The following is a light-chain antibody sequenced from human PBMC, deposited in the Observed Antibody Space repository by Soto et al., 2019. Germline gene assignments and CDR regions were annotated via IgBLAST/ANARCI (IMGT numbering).Light chain of an antibody. CDR1: QSLLHNDGYNF. Sequence: VMTQSPLSLPVTPGEPASISCRSSQSLLHNDGYNFLGWYLQKPGQSPQLLIYLGSNRASGVPDRFSGSGSGTNFTLKIIRVEADDGGVYYCMQPLQMPWTFGQETKVAIK. CDR3: MQPLQMPWT. V-gene: IGKV2-28*01. J-gene: IGKJ1*01. CDR2: LGS.